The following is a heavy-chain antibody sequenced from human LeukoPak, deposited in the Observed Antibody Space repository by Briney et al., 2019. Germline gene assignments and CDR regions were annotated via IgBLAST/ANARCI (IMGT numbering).Heavy chain of an antibody. Sequence: PSETVSLTCTVSGGSISSSSYYWGWFRQPPGKGLEWIGTIYYSGSTNYNPSLKSRVTISVDTSKNQFSLKMTSVTAADTAVYYCARVGPDYSTGWPFDYWGQGTLVTVSS. CDR1: GGSISSSSYY. D-gene: IGHD6-19*01. CDR2: IYYSGST. J-gene: IGHJ4*02. V-gene: IGHV4-39*07. CDR3: ARVGPDYSTGWPFDY.